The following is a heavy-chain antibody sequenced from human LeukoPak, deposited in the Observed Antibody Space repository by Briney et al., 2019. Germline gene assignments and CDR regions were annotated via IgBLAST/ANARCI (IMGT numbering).Heavy chain of an antibody. CDR1: GGSISSYY. CDR2: IYYSGST. J-gene: IGHJ4*02. CDR3: ARRTTYYGDSFDH. Sequence: SETLSLTCTVSGGSISSYYWSWIRQPPGKGLEWIGYIYYSGSTNYNPSLKSRVTISVDTSKNQFSLKLSSVTAADTAVYYCARRTTYYGDSFDHWGQGTLVTVSS. D-gene: IGHD4-17*01. V-gene: IGHV4-59*08.